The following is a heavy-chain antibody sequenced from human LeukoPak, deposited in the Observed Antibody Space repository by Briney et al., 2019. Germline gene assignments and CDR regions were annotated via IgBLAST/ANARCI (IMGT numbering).Heavy chain of an antibody. D-gene: IGHD3-3*01. Sequence: GGSLRLSCAASGFAFSSYSMNWVRQAPGKGLEWVSYISGSSSIIYYADSVKGRFTISRDSAQNSLYLQMNSLKTEDTAVYYCTTERELRFLEWLYYYYYGMDVWAKGPRSPSP. CDR2: ISGSSSII. CDR3: TTERELRFLEWLYYYYYGMDV. CDR1: GFAFSSYS. V-gene: IGHV3-48*01. J-gene: IGHJ6*02.